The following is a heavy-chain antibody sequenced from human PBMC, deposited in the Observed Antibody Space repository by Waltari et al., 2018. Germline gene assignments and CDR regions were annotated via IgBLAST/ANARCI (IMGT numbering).Heavy chain of an antibody. CDR1: GYSFTDYW. CDR2: IYPGDSDT. Sequence: EVQLVQSDAEVRKPGESLKISCKASGYSFTDYWIAWVRQMPGEGLEWVGIIYPGDSDTRYSPSFQGRVTISADVSVTTAYMQWSSLKASDTAMYYCARGRPFDCWGQGTLVTVSS. V-gene: IGHV5-51*03. J-gene: IGHJ4*02. CDR3: ARGRPFDC.